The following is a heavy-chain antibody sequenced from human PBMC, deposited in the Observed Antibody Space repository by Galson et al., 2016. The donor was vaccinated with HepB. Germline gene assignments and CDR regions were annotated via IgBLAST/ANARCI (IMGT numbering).Heavy chain of an antibody. CDR3: AKRMSYSYYYAMDI. D-gene: IGHD2-15*01. CDR1: GFTFSSDA. V-gene: IGHV3-23*01. Sequence: SLRLSCAASGFTFSSDAMSWVRQAPEKGLEWVSDISDNTAGTKYADSVKGRFTISRDNSKNTVYLQMNSLRGEDTALYYCAKRMSYSYYYAMDIWGQGTTVTVSS. CDR2: ISDNTAGT. J-gene: IGHJ6*02.